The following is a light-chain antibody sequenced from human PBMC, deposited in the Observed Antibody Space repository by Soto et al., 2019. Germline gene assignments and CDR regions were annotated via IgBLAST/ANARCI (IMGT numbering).Light chain of an antibody. J-gene: IGKJ4*01. CDR2: AAS. CDR1: QSISSY. V-gene: IGKV1-39*01. CDR3: QQSYSTPLT. Sequence: DIQMTQSPSSLSASVGDRVTITCRASQSISSYLNWYQQKPGKAPKLLIYAASSLQSGVPSRFSGSVSGTDFTLNISSLQPEDFATYYCQQSYSTPLTLGGGTKVESK.